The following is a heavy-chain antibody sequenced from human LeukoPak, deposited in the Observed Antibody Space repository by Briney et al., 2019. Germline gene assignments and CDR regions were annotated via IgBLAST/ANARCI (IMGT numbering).Heavy chain of an antibody. V-gene: IGHV3-11*01. D-gene: IGHD2-15*01. CDR1: GFTVSSNY. Sequence: GGSLRLSCAASGFTVSSNYMSWIRQAPGKGLEWVSYISSSGSTIYYADSVKGRFTISRDNAKNSLYLQMNSLRAEDTAVYYCARDQELVVAATNYYYGMDVWGQGTTVTVSS. CDR3: ARDQELVVAATNYYYGMDV. J-gene: IGHJ6*02. CDR2: ISSSGSTI.